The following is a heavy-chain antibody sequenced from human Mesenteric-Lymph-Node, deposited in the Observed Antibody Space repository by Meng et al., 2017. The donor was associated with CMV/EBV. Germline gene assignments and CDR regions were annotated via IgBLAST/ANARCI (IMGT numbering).Heavy chain of an antibody. J-gene: IGHJ4*02. CDR1: GFTFSSYA. Sequence: GESLKISCAASGFTFSSYAMSWVRQAPGKGLEWVSYIITSDRTIYYADSVKGRFTISRDNAKNSLYLQMNSLRDEDTAVYYCASKGEFDYLGQGTLVTVSS. CDR3: ASKGEFDY. V-gene: IGHV3-48*02. D-gene: IGHD3-10*01. CDR2: IITSDRTI.